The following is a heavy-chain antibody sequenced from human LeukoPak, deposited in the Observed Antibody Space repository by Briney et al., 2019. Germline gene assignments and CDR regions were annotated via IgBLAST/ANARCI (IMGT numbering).Heavy chain of an antibody. Sequence: SETLSLTCTVSGGSISSYYWSWIRQPPGKGLEWIGYIYYSGSTNYNPSLKSRVTISVDTSKNQFSLKLGSVTAADTAVYYCARGSSWSYYYFDYWGQGTLVTVSS. J-gene: IGHJ4*02. V-gene: IGHV4-59*08. CDR2: IYYSGST. D-gene: IGHD6-13*01. CDR3: ARGSSWSYYYFDY. CDR1: GGSISSYY.